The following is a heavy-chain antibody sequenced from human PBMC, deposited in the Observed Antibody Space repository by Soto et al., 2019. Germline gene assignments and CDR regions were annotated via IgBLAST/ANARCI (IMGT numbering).Heavy chain of an antibody. CDR1: GFTFSSYG. J-gene: IGHJ4*02. CDR2: IWYDGSNK. D-gene: IGHD4-17*01. Sequence: GGSLRLSCAASGFTFSSYGMHWVRQAPGKGLEWVAAIWYDGSNKYYADSVKGQFTISRDNSKNTLYLQMNSLRAEDTAVYYCARADHDYGDYNPYLDYWGQGTLVTVSS. CDR3: ARADHDYGDYNPYLDY. V-gene: IGHV3-33*01.